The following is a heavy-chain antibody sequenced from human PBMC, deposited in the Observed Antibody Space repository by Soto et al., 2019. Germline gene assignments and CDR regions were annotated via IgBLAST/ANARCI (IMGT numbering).Heavy chain of an antibody. J-gene: IGHJ3*02. CDR1: GYTFTSYD. CDR2: MNPNSGNT. D-gene: IGHD6-13*01. V-gene: IGHV1-8*02. CDR3: ARGLIAAAGHAFDI. Sequence: ASVKVSCKASGYTFTSYDINWVRQATGQGLEWMGWMNPNSGNTGYAQKFQGRVTMTRNTSISTAYMELSSLRSEDTAVYYCARGLIAAAGHAFDIWGQGTMVTVSS.